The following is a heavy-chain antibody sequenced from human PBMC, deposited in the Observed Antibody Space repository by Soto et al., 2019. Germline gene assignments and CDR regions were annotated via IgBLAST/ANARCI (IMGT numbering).Heavy chain of an antibody. CDR1: GYTFTSYD. J-gene: IGHJ4*02. CDR3: ARRAETNGWNGFGADKYYFDF. Sequence: ASVKVSCKASGYTFTSYDIYWVRQATGQGLEWMGWMNPNTGNSAYAQKFQGRVTVTSDTSINTVHMELSSLRSEDTAVYYCARRAETNGWNGFGADKYYFDFWGQGTLVAVSS. D-gene: IGHD1-1*01. CDR2: MNPNTGNS. V-gene: IGHV1-8*01.